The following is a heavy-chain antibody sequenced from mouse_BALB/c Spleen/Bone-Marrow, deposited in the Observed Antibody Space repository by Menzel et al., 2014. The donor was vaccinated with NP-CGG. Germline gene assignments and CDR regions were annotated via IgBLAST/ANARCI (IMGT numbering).Heavy chain of an antibody. Sequence: EVQRVESGGGLVQPGESLKLSCESNEYEFPSHDMSWVRKTPEKRLESVAAINSDGGSTFYPGTMERRFIISRDNTKKALYLQMSRLRSEDTALYYCARQGDYGSSWFAYWGQRTLVTVSA. J-gene: IGHJ3*01. CDR1: EYEFPSHD. CDR2: INSDGGST. D-gene: IGHD1-1*01. CDR3: ARQGDYGSSWFAY. V-gene: IGHV5-2*01.